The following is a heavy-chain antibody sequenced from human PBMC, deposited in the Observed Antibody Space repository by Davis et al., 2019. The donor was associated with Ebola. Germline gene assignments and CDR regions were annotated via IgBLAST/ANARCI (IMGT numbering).Heavy chain of an antibody. V-gene: IGHV1-69*10. Sequence: SVKVSCKASGGTFSSYAISWVRQAPGQGLEWMGGIIPILGIANYAQKFQGRVTITADESTSTAYMELSSLRSEDTAVYYCARDPGRITIFGGVGYYMDVWGKGTTVTVSS. D-gene: IGHD3-3*01. CDR3: ARDPGRITIFGGVGYYMDV. J-gene: IGHJ6*03. CDR1: GGTFSSYA. CDR2: IIPILGIA.